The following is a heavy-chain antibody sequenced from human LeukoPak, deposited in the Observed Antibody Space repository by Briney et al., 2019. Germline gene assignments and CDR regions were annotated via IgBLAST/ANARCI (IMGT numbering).Heavy chain of an antibody. J-gene: IGHJ6*02. CDR3: ARDGAIRSSWSYYYYGMDV. D-gene: IGHD6-13*01. CDR1: GGSISSYY. CDR2: IYYSGST. V-gene: IGHV4-59*01. Sequence: SETLSLTCTVSGGSISSYYWSWIRQPPGKGLEWIGYIYYSGSTNYNPSLKSRVTISVDTSKNQFSLKLSSVTAADTAVYYCARDGAIRSSWSYYYYGMDVWGQGTTVTVSS.